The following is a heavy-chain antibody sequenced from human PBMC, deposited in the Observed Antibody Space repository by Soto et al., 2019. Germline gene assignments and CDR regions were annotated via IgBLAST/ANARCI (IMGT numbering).Heavy chain of an antibody. CDR2: IYYSGST. J-gene: IGHJ6*02. D-gene: IGHD3-10*01. CDR1: GGSISSGGYY. V-gene: IGHV4-31*03. CDR3: ARDSRVEDGSGSYLYGMDV. Sequence: PSETLSLTCTVSGGSISSGGYYWSWIRQHPGKGLEWIGYIYYSGSTYYNPSLKSRVTISVDTSKNQFSLKLSSVTAADTAVYYCARDSRVEDGSGSYLYGMDVWGQGTTVT.